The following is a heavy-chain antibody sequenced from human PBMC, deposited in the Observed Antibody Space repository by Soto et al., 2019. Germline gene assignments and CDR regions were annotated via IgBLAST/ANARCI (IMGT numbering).Heavy chain of an antibody. CDR2: ISSSSSYI. CDR3: ARGHYGDYVIGY. J-gene: IGHJ4*02. CDR1: GFTFSSYS. V-gene: IGHV3-21*01. D-gene: IGHD4-17*01. Sequence: EVQLVESGGGLVKPGGSLRLSCAASGFTFSSYSMNWVRQAPGKGLEWVSSISSSSSYIYYADSVKGRFTISRDNAKNSVYLQMNSLRAEDTAVYYCARGHYGDYVIGYWGQGTLVTVSS.